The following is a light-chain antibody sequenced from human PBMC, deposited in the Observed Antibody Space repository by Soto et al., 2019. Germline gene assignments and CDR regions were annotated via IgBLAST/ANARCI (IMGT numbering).Light chain of an antibody. CDR2: DVS. J-gene: IGLJ1*01. V-gene: IGLV2-11*01. CDR1: SSDVGGYNY. CDR3: CSYAGSYSHV. Sequence: QSALTQPRSVSGSPGQSVTISCTGTSSDVGGYNYVSWYQQHPGKAPKLMIYDVSKRPSGVPDRFSGSKSGNTASLTISGLQAEHEAYYYCCSYAGSYSHVFGTGTKVTVL.